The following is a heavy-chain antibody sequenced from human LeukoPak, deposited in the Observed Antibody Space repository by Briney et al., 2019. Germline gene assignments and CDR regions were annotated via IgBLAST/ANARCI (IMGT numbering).Heavy chain of an antibody. CDR1: GFTFRNHR. J-gene: IGHJ4*02. CDR2: IWYDGSNQ. V-gene: IGHV3-30*12. Sequence: GRSLRLSCAASGFTFRNHRMHWTRHVPGKALEWVAVIWYDGSNQNYADSVKGRFTISRDNSKNRLYLQMNSLRDEDTAVYYCARDRSTRYFDYWGQGTLVTVSS. D-gene: IGHD1-1*01. CDR3: ARDRSTRYFDY.